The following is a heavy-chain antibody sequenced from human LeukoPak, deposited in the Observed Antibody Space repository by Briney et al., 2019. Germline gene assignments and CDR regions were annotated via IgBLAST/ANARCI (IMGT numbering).Heavy chain of an antibody. Sequence: ASVKVSCKTSGGSLRNYAFNWVRQAPGQGLEWMGAIIPLLGTTRYAQKFQGRVTITTDDSANTAYMEMNSLRSGDTAVYFCANRSTHLNVFGPRGQGTLVTVSS. CDR3: ANRSTHLNVFGP. CDR2: IIPLLGTT. CDR1: GGSLRNYA. J-gene: IGHJ5*02. V-gene: IGHV1-69*05. D-gene: IGHD2-2*01.